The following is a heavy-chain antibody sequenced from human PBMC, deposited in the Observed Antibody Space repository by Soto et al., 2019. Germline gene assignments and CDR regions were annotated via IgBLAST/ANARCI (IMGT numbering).Heavy chain of an antibody. J-gene: IGHJ6*03. CDR3: TTVGLRWPYYYMDV. V-gene: IGHV3-15*01. CDR1: GFTFSNAW. CDR2: IKSKTDGGTT. Sequence: EVQLVESGGGLVKPGGSLRLSCAASGFTFSNAWMSWVRQAPGKGLEWVGRIKSKTDGGTTDYAAPVKGRFTISRDDAKNTLYLQMNSLKTEDTAVYYCTTVGLRWPYYYMDVWGKGTTVTVSS. D-gene: IGHD4-17*01.